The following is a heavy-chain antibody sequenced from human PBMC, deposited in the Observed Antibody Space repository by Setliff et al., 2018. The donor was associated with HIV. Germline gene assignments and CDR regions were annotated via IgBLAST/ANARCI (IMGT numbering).Heavy chain of an antibody. CDR1: GGSVSSYY. J-gene: IGHJ4*02. V-gene: IGHV4-4*07. Sequence: PSETLSLTCTVSGGSVSSYYWSWIRQAAGQGLEWIGLIYTGGNTYYNPSLKSRVTMSLDTSKSQFSLRLSSVTAADTAVYYCTRQAFGGAPRTPLDSWGQGTLVTRLL. D-gene: IGHD3-16*01. CDR2: IYTGGNT. CDR3: TRQAFGGAPRTPLDS.